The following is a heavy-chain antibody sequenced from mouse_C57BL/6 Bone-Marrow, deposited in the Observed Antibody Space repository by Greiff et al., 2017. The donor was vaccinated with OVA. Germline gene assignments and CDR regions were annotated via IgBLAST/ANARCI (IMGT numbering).Heavy chain of an antibody. CDR1: GFTFSSYA. CDR2: ISDGGSYT. D-gene: IGHD2-3*01. V-gene: IGHV5-4*01. CDR3: ARDDGYYLYWYFDV. Sequence: EVHLVESGGGLVKPGGSLKLSCAASGFTFSSYAMSWVRQTPEKRLEWVATISDGGSYTYYPDNVKGRFTISRDNAKNNLYLQMSHLKSEDTAMYYCARDDGYYLYWYFDVWGTGTTVTVSS. J-gene: IGHJ1*03.